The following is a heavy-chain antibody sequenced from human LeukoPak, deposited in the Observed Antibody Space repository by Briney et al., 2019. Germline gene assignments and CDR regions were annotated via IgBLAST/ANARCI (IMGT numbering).Heavy chain of an antibody. J-gene: IGHJ2*01. D-gene: IGHD6-19*01. CDR3: ARRYSSGWYFDL. CDR1: GGSISSYY. CDR2: IYYSGST. Sequence: SETLSLTCTVSGGSISSYYWSWIRQPPGKGLEWIGYIYYSGSTNYNPSLKSRVIISVDTSKNQFSLKLSSVTAADTAVYYCARRYSSGWYFDLWGRGTLVTVSS. V-gene: IGHV4-59*08.